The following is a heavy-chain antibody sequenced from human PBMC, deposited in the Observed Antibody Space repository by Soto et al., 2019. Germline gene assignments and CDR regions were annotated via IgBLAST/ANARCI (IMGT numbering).Heavy chain of an antibody. CDR2: IYYSGST. CDR1: GGSISSSSYY. Sequence: SETLSLTCTVSGGSISSSSYYWGWIRQPPGKGLEWIGSIYYSGSTYYNPSLKSRVTISVDTSKNQFSLKLSSVTAADTAVYYCARPALGYSYGADYWGQGTLVTVSS. V-gene: IGHV4-39*01. CDR3: ARPALGYSYGADY. D-gene: IGHD5-18*01. J-gene: IGHJ4*02.